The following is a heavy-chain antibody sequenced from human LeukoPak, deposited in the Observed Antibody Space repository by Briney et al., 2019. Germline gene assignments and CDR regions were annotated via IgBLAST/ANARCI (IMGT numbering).Heavy chain of an antibody. CDR2: ISAYNGNK. D-gene: IGHD2-8*01. J-gene: IGHJ5*02. CDR1: GYTFTSYG. Sequence: ASVKVSCKASGYTFTSYGISWVRQAPGQGLEWMGWISAYNGNKNYAQKLQGRVTMTTDTSTSTAYMELRSLRSEDTAVYYYARAGSTYCTNGVCYGNWFDPWGQGTLVTVSS. V-gene: IGHV1-18*01. CDR3: ARAGSTYCTNGVCYGNWFDP.